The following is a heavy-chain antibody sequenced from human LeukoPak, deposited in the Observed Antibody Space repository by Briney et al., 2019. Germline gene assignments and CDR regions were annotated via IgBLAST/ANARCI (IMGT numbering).Heavy chain of an antibody. CDR2: IRYDGSNK. Sequence: GGSLRLSCAASGFTFSSYGMHWVRQAPGKGLEWVAFIRYDGSNKYYADSVKGRFTISRDNSKNTLYLQMNSLRAEDTAVYYCANPHSIEEAGTWYFDYWGQGTLVTVSS. J-gene: IGHJ4*02. CDR1: GFTFSSYG. CDR3: ANPHSIEEAGTWYFDY. V-gene: IGHV3-30*02. D-gene: IGHD6-13*01.